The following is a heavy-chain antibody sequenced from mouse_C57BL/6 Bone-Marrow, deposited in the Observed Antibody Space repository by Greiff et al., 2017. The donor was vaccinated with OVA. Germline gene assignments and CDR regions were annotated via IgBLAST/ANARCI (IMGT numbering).Heavy chain of an antibody. Sequence: VQLQQSGAELVKPGASVKLSCTASGFNIKDYYMHWVKQRTEQGLEWIGRIDPEDGETKYDPKFQGKATITADTSSNTAYLQLSSLTSEVTAVYYCSRGSNCFFYWYFDVWGTGTTVTVSS. CDR3: SRGSNCFFYWYFDV. CDR2: IDPEDGET. J-gene: IGHJ1*03. V-gene: IGHV14-2*01. CDR1: GFNIKDYY. D-gene: IGHD4-1*01.